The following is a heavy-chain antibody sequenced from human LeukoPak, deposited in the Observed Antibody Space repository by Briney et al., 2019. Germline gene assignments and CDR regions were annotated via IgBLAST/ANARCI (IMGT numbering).Heavy chain of an antibody. D-gene: IGHD2-2*01. Sequence: GGSLRLSCAASGFTFSSYWMSWVRQAPGKGLEWVANIKQDGSEKYYVDSVKGRFTISRDNSKNTLYLQMNSLRAEDTAVYYCAGLYCSSTSCYGRWGYYYYYYMDVWGKGTTVTISS. CDR2: IKQDGSEK. CDR3: AGLYCSSTSCYGRWGYYYYYYMDV. CDR1: GFTFSSYW. J-gene: IGHJ6*03. V-gene: IGHV3-7*03.